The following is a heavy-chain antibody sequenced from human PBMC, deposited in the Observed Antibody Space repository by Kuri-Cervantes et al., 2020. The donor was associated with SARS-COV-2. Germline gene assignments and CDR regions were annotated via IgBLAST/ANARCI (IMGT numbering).Heavy chain of an antibody. D-gene: IGHD4-17*01. CDR3: ASGHGDALISIDY. CDR2: ISYDGSNK. CDR1: GFIFSDYY. Sequence: GESLKISCTASGFIFSDYYMTWIRQAPGKGLEWVAVISYDGSNKYYADSVKGRFTISRDNSKNTLYLQMNSLRAEDTAVYYCASGHGDALISIDYWGQGTLVTDSS. V-gene: IGHV3-30-3*01. J-gene: IGHJ4*02.